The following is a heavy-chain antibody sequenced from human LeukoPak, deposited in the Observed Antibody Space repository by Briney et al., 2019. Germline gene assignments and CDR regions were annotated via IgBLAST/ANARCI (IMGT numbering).Heavy chain of an antibody. CDR2: VYPGDSDA. J-gene: IGHJ3*02. CDR3: ARRPITGSASGTFDI. CDR1: GYTFINYW. Sequence: GDSLKISCKGSGYTFINYWIGWVRQLPGKGLECMGIVYPGDSDARYSPSFQGQVTMSADKSITTAYLQWSSLKASDTAMYFCARRPITGSASGTFDIWGLGTLVIVSS. D-gene: IGHD1-20*01. V-gene: IGHV5-51*01.